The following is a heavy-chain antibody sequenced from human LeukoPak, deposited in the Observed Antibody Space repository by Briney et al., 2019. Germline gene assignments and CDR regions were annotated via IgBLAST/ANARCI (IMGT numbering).Heavy chain of an antibody. CDR1: GFTFDDYA. Sequence: PGRSLRLSCAASGFTFDDYAMHWVRHAPGKGLEWVSGISWNSGSIGYADSVKGRFTISRDNAKNSLYLQMNSLRAEDTALYYCAKDYDYVWGSYPYYFDCWGQGTLVTVSS. J-gene: IGHJ4*02. CDR2: ISWNSGSI. D-gene: IGHD3-16*02. CDR3: AKDYDYVWGSYPYYFDC. V-gene: IGHV3-9*01.